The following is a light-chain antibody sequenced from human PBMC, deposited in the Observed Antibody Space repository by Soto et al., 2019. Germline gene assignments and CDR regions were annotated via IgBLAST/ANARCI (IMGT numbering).Light chain of an antibody. CDR1: QSFSSTF. J-gene: IGKJ1*01. CDR3: QQYASSVT. V-gene: IGKV3-20*01. CDR2: GVF. Sequence: EILLTQSPDSMSLSPGDRATLSCRASQSFSSTFFAWYQQKPGQAPRLLIYGVFSRATGIPDRFSGSGSGRDFSLTIGRLEPEDFAVYYCQQYASSVTFGQRTKVYIK.